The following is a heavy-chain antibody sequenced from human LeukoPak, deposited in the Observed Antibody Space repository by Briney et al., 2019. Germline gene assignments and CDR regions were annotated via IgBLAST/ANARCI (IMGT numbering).Heavy chain of an antibody. V-gene: IGHV4-34*01. Sequence: SETLSLTCAVYGGSFSGYYWSWIRQPPGKGLEWIGEINHSGSTNYNPSLKSRVTISVDTSKNQFSLKLSSVTAADTAVYYCATQDTVVPAAHNYYYYYMDVWGKGTTVTVSS. CDR1: GGSFSGYY. CDR3: ATQDTVVPAAHNYYYYYMDV. D-gene: IGHD2-2*01. CDR2: INHSGST. J-gene: IGHJ6*03.